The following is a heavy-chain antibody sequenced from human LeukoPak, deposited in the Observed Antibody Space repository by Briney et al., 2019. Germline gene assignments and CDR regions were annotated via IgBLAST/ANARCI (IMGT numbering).Heavy chain of an antibody. CDR1: VCTFSSYA. J-gene: IGHJ6*03. V-gene: IGHV1-69*05. D-gene: IGHD3-22*01. Sequence: SVTVSFKSSVCTFSSYAISWVRQPPGQGLEWMGGIIPIFGTANYAQKFQGRVTITTDESTSTAYMELSSLRSEDTAVYYCASPQAYYYDSSGPPSPYYYMDVWGKGTTVTVSS. CDR2: IIPIFGTA. CDR3: ASPQAYYYDSSGPPSPYYYMDV.